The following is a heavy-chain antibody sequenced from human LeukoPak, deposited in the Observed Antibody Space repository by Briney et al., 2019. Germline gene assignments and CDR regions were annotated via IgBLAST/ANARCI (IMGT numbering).Heavy chain of an antibody. J-gene: IGHJ4*02. CDR2: ISAGGGST. D-gene: IGHD2-8*01. Sequence: QSGGSLRLSCAASGFTFSSYAMSWVRQAPGKGLEWVSGISAGGGSTHYADSVKGRFTISRDNSKNTLHLQINSLRAEDTAAYYCAKGGNGYCSNGICSPRVVAAVDCWGQGTLVTVSS. CDR1: GFTFSSYA. V-gene: IGHV3-23*01. CDR3: AKGGNGYCSNGICSPRVVAAVDC.